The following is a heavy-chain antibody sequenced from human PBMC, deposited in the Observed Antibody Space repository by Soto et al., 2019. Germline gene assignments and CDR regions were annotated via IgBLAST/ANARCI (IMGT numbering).Heavy chain of an antibody. V-gene: IGHV3-30*18. J-gene: IGHJ4*02. Sequence: QVQLVESGGGVVQPGRSLRLSCAASGFTFSSYGMHWVRQAPGKGLEWVAVISYDGSNKYYADSVKGRFTISRDNSKNTLYLQMNSLRAEDTAVYYCAKWEVVMRDWGQGTLVTVSS. CDR3: AKWEVVMRD. D-gene: IGHD2-15*01. CDR1: GFTFSSYG. CDR2: ISYDGSNK.